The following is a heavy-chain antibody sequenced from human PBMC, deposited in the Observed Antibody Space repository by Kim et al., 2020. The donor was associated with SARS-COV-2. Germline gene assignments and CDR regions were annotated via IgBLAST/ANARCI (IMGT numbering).Heavy chain of an antibody. J-gene: IGHJ4*02. CDR3: ARPRYSSTWYPFDY. Sequence: SPSFQGQVTISADRSISTAYLHWSSLKASDTAIYYCARPRYSSTWYPFDYWGQGTLVTVSS. D-gene: IGHD6-13*01. V-gene: IGHV5-51*01.